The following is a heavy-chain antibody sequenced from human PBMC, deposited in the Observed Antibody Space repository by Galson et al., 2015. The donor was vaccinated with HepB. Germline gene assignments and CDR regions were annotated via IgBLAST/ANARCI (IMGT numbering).Heavy chain of an antibody. CDR3: SRDSFTWGSGGKADY. J-gene: IGHJ4*02. CDR1: GFTFGDYA. Sequence: SLRLSCAASGFTFGDYAMTWVRQAPGKGLEWVGFIRSKAYGGTTEYAASVKGRFTVSRDDSKSIAYLQMNSLKTEDTAVYYCSRDSFTWGSGGKADYWGQGTLVTVSS. V-gene: IGHV3-49*04. D-gene: IGHD3-16*01. CDR2: IRSKAYGGTT.